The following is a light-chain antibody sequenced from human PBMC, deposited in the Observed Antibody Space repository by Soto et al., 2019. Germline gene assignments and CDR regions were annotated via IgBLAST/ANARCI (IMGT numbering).Light chain of an antibody. CDR3: QQSYSTPPFT. CDR1: QNVSVS. CDR2: DVS. V-gene: IGKV1-39*01. Sequence: IQMTQSPSTLSASVGDSVSITCRASQNVSVSLAWYQHKPGEAPKLLIYDVSNLETGVPSRFSGSGSGTDFTLTISSLQPEDSATYYCQQSYSTPPFTFGPGTRVDI. J-gene: IGKJ3*01.